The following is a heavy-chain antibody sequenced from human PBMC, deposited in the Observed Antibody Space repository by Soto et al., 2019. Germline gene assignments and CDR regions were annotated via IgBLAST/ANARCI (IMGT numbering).Heavy chain of an antibody. CDR2: IGAYNGNT. V-gene: IGHV1-18*01. J-gene: IGHJ4*02. D-gene: IGHD6-6*01. Sequence: QVQLVQSGAEVKKPGASVKVSCKASGYTFTTYGINWVRQAPGQGLEWMGWIGAYNGNTNYAQKLQGRVTMTTDTSTSTAYMELRSLRSDDTAVYYCAKVECGSSGCLYYFDYWGQGTLVTVSS. CDR3: AKVECGSSGCLYYFDY. CDR1: GYTFTTYG.